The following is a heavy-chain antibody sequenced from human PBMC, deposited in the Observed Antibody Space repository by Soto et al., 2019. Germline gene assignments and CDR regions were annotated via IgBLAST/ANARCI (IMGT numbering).Heavy chain of an antibody. V-gene: IGHV3-43*01. J-gene: IGHJ6*02. D-gene: IGHD3-10*01. CDR2: ISWDGGST. CDR1: GLTFDDYT. Sequence: EVQLVESGGVVVQPGGSLRLSCAASGLTFDDYTMHWVRQAPGKGLEWVSLISWDGGSTYYADSVKGRFTISRDNSKKSLYLQMNSLRTEDTAVYYCAKDLWPDMVRGATLYYSYYGMDAWGQGTTVTVSS. CDR3: AKDLWPDMVRGATLYYSYYGMDA.